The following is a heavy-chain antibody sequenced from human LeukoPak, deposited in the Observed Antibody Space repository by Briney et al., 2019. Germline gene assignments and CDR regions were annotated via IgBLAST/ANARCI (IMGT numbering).Heavy chain of an antibody. CDR2: ISTSSSPI. CDR1: GFTFNNYN. D-gene: IGHD4-11*01. Sequence: GGSLRLSCAASGFTFNNYNMNWVRRAPGKGLEWVSYISTSSSPIYYADSVKGRFTISRDNAKNSLYLQMSSLRIEDTAVYYCATAGLTVGNYELFDSWGQGTLVTVSS. V-gene: IGHV3-48*04. CDR3: ATAGLTVGNYELFDS. J-gene: IGHJ4*02.